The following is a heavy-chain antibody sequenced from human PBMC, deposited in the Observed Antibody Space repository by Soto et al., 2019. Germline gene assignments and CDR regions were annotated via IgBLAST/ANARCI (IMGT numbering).Heavy chain of an antibody. V-gene: IGHV4-39*01. Sequence: QLQLQESGPGLVKPSETLSLTCTVSGGSISSSSYYWGWIRQPPGKGLEWIGSIYYSGSTYYNPSLKSRVTISVDTSKNQFSLKLSSVTAADTAVYYCASIAVAGQKNPFVVDYWGQGTLVTVSS. CDR2: IYYSGST. D-gene: IGHD6-19*01. CDR1: GGSISSSSYY. CDR3: ASIAVAGQKNPFVVDY. J-gene: IGHJ4*02.